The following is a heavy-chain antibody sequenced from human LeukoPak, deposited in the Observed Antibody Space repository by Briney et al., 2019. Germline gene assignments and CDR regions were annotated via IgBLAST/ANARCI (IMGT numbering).Heavy chain of an antibody. V-gene: IGHV4-59*08. J-gene: IGHJ3*02. Sequence: PSETLSLTCTVSGGSISGYYWSWIRQPPGKGLEWIGYIYYSGSTNYNPSLKSRVTISVDTSKNQYSLKVSSVTAADTAVYYCARQWNCGGDCLTEDAFDIWGQGTMVTVSS. CDR1: GGSISGYY. CDR3: ARQWNCGGDCLTEDAFDI. D-gene: IGHD2-21*02. CDR2: IYYSGST.